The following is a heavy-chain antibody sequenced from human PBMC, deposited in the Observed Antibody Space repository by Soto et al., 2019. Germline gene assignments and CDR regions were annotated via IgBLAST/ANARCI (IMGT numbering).Heavy chain of an antibody. Sequence: WETLSLTCAVYGGSFSGYYWSWIRQPPGKGLEWIGEINHSGSTNYNPSLKSRVTISVDTSKNQFSLKLSSVTAADTAVYYCARAGFSGYSYGPADYWGQGTLVTVSS. V-gene: IGHV4-34*01. CDR2: INHSGST. J-gene: IGHJ4*02. CDR1: GGSFSGYY. CDR3: ARAGFSGYSYGPADY. D-gene: IGHD5-18*01.